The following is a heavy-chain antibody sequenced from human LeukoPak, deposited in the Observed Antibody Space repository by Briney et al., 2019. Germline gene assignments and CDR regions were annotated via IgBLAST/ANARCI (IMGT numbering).Heavy chain of an antibody. J-gene: IGHJ4*02. CDR2: TRPSSGRT. CDR3: AREGPETYNFDF. Sequence: ASVKVSCKTSGYTFTNYYTHWVRQAPGQGPEWMGITRPSSGRTSSPQKFQGRVTMTWDMSTSTFYMELSSLTSDDTAVYYCAREGPETYNFDFWGQGTLVTVSS. D-gene: IGHD1-14*01. CDR1: GYTFTNYY. V-gene: IGHV1-46*01.